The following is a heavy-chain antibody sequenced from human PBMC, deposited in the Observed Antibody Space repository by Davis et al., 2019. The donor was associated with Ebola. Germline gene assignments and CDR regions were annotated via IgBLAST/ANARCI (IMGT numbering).Heavy chain of an antibody. CDR1: GFTFSNYA. V-gene: IGHV3-23*01. CDR2: ISGSGGRT. CDR3: AKTRCATCHSPDS. J-gene: IGHJ4*02. Sequence: PGGSLRLSCAASGFTFSNYAMTWVRQAPGKGLEWVSGISGSGGRTDYADSVKGRFTISRDNSKNTLYVQVNSLGAEDTAIYYCAKTRCATCHSPDSWGQGTLVTVSS.